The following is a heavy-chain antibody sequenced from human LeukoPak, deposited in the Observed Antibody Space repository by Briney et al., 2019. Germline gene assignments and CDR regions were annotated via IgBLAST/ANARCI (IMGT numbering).Heavy chain of an antibody. CDR1: RFTFRKYA. CDR3: AKGSADGRPYYFDY. V-gene: IGHV3-23*01. Sequence: GGSLRLSCAASRFTFRKYAMSWVRQAPGKGVEWVSAISDGGQSTYHADSVKGRFTISRDNSQNTLDLQMNSLRAEHTAVYYCAKGSADGRPYYFDYWGQGTLVTVSS. D-gene: IGHD3-3*01. J-gene: IGHJ4*02. CDR2: ISDGGQST.